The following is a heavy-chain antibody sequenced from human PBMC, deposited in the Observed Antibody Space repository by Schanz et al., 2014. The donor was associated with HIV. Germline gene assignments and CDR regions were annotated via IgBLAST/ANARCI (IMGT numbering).Heavy chain of an antibody. V-gene: IGHV3-48*04. J-gene: IGHJ4*02. CDR3: ARETIQLCPDY. CDR1: GFSFSSYG. Sequence: EVQLLESGGGLVQPGGSLRLSCAASGFSFSSYGMSWVRQAPGKGLEWVSYISSTGNTIYYVDSVKGRFTISRDNAKNSLYLQINSLRAEDTAVYYCARETIQLCPDYWGQGTLVTVSS. CDR2: ISSTGNTI. D-gene: IGHD5-18*01.